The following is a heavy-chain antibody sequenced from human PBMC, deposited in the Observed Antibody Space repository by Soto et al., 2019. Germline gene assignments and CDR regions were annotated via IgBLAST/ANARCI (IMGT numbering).Heavy chain of an antibody. CDR1: GDSFSSNSAA. Sequence: PSQTLSLPCAISGDSFSSNSAAWNWIRQSPSRGLEWLGRTYYRSRWYNDYAVSVKSRITVNPDTSKNQFSLHLNSVTPEDTAVYYCAGPTSLQWYYMDVWDKGTTVTVSS. CDR2: TYYRSRWYN. CDR3: AGPTSLQWYYMDV. V-gene: IGHV6-1*01. J-gene: IGHJ6*03. D-gene: IGHD1-26*01.